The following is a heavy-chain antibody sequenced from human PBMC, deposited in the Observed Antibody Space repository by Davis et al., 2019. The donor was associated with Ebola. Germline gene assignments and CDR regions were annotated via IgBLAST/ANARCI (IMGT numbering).Heavy chain of an antibody. D-gene: IGHD2-8*01. Sequence: PGGSLRLSCAASGFTFSNYAMSWVRQAPGGGLEWVAGISATGVDKKYADSVRGRFSISRDDSKNTLYLQMDSLRPEDTAVFYCAEGGTNNFLGANWGQGTLVTVSS. CDR1: GFTFSNYA. CDR2: ISATGVDK. V-gene: IGHV3-23*01. J-gene: IGHJ4*02. CDR3: AEGGTNNFLGAN.